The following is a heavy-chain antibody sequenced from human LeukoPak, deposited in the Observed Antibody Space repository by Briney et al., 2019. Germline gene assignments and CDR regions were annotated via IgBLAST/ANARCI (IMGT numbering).Heavy chain of an antibody. D-gene: IGHD2-21*02. Sequence: GGSLRLSCAASGFTFSSYWMSWVRQAPGKGLEWVANIKQDGSEKYYVDSVKGRFTISRDNAKNSLYLQMNSLRAEDTAVYYCARDRDLAYCGGDCYSRWFDPWGQGTLVTVSS. CDR1: GFTFSSYW. CDR3: ARDRDLAYCGGDCYSRWFDP. CDR2: IKQDGSEK. J-gene: IGHJ5*02. V-gene: IGHV3-7*01.